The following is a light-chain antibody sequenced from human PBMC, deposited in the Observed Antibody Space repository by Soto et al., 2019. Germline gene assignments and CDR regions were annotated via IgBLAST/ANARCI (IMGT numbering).Light chain of an antibody. J-gene: IGKJ1*01. CDR2: ATY. Sequence: DIQLTQSPASLSASVGDTVTITCRASQNNRRYLNWYQQIPGKAPNLLIYATYILQTGVPSRFSGSGTGTDFTLTINGLQPEDFATYYCQQGYTTRWTFGHGTKVEIK. V-gene: IGKV1-39*01. CDR3: QQGYTTRWT. CDR1: QNNRRY.